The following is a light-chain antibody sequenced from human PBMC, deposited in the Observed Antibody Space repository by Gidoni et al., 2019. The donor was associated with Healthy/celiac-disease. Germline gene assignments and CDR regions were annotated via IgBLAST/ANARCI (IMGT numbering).Light chain of an antibody. CDR2: DAS. CDR3: QQRSNWPPIT. Sequence: EIVLTQSPATLSLSPGERATLSCSASQSVSSYLAWYQQQPGQDPRRLIDDASNRATGIPARLSGSGSGTDFTLTISSLEPEDFAVYYCQQRSNWPPITFGQGTRLEIK. J-gene: IGKJ5*01. CDR1: QSVSSY. V-gene: IGKV3-11*01.